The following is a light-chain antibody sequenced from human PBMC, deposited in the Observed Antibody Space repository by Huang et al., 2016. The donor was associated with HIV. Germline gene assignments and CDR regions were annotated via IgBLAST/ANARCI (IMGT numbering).Light chain of an antibody. Sequence: IVMTQSPDSLAVSLGERATIKCKSSQSLLSASNSQNYLAWYQQKVGQPPKLLIYWASTRAPVVPARFSGSGSGPDFSLTIANLQAEDVAIYYCQQYYTTPRTFGPGTKVEIK. J-gene: IGKJ3*01. CDR1: QSLLSASNSQNY. CDR2: WAS. CDR3: QQYYTTPRT. V-gene: IGKV4-1*01.